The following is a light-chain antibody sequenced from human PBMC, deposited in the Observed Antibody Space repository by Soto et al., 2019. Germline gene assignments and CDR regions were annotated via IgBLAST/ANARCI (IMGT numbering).Light chain of an antibody. CDR1: QSVTNNY. J-gene: IGKJ2*01. CDR3: QQYGSSPPYT. V-gene: IGKV3-20*01. Sequence: EIVLTQSPGTLSLSPGERATLSCRTSQSVTNNYLAWYQHKPGQAPRCLIYGAAIRSTGIPDRFSGSGSGTDFTLTISRLEPEDFAVYYCQQYGSSPPYTFGQGTKLEIK. CDR2: GAA.